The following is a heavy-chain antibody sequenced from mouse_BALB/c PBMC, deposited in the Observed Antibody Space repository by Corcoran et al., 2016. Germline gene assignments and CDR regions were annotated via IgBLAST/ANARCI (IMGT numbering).Heavy chain of an antibody. CDR1: GYTFTDYN. D-gene: IGHD2-1*01. J-gene: IGHJ3*01. Sequence: EVLLQQSGPELVKPGASVKIPCKASGYTFTDYNMDWVKQSHGKSLEWIGDINPNNGGTIYNQKFKGKATLTVDKSSSTAYMELRSRTYEDTAGYDCASHYGNYGAYWGQGTLVTVSA. CDR2: INPNNGGT. CDR3: ASHYGNYGAY. V-gene: IGHV1-18*01.